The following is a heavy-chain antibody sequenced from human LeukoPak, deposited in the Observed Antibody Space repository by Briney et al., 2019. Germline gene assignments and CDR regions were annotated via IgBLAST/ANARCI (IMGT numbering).Heavy chain of an antibody. D-gene: IGHD2-2*01. CDR1: GYTFIGYY. J-gene: IGHJ4*02. CDR2: INPNSGGT. Sequence: ASVKVSCKASGYTFIGYYMHWVRQAPGQGLEWMGWINPNSGGTNHAQKFQGRVTMIRDTSISTVYMELSRLRSDDTAVYYCARDSCSSTSCLSIDDYWGQGTLVTVSS. CDR3: ARDSCSSTSCLSIDDY. V-gene: IGHV1-2*02.